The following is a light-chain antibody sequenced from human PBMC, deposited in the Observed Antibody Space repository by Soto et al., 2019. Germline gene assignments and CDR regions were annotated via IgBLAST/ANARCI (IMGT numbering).Light chain of an antibody. CDR2: GAS. J-gene: IGKJ1*01. Sequence: DIHMTQSPSTLSASLGDRVTIAFRASQNISPWLAWYQQKPGKAPKLLIYGASSLEGGVPSRFSGSGSGTDFTLTISSLQPDDFATYYCQQYSSSATFGQGTKVDIK. CDR3: QQYSSSAT. CDR1: QNISPW. V-gene: IGKV1-5*01.